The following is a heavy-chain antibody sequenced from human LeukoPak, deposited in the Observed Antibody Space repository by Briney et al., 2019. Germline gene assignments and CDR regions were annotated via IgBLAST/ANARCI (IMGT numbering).Heavy chain of an antibody. D-gene: IGHD4-17*01. CDR1: GGSISSYY. CDR3: ARDSDYGDYVAY. Sequence: VKPSETLSLTCTVSGGSISSYYWSWIRQPPGKGLEWIGYIYYSGSTNYSPSLKSRVTISVDTSKNQFSLKLSSVTAADTAVYYCARDSDYGDYVAYWGQGTLVTVSS. V-gene: IGHV4-59*01. CDR2: IYYSGST. J-gene: IGHJ4*02.